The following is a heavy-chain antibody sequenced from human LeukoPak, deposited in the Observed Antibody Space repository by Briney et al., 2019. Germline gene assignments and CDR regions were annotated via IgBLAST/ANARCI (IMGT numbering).Heavy chain of an antibody. CDR1: GFTFSNYG. V-gene: IGHV3-30*18. J-gene: IGHJ6*02. CDR2: ISYDGSNK. Sequence: GGSLRLSCAASGFTFSNYGMHWVRQAPGKGLEWVAVISYDGSNKYYADSVKGRFTFSRDNSKNTLYLQMSSLRAEDTAVYYCAKEKGIYCSSIDCSPGMDVWGQGTTVTVSS. D-gene: IGHD2-2*01. CDR3: AKEKGIYCSSIDCSPGMDV.